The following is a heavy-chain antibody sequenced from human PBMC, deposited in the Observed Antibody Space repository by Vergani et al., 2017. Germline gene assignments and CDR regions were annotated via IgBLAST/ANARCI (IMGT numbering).Heavy chain of an antibody. CDR1: GYTFTSYY. J-gene: IGHJ3*02. D-gene: IGHD1-26*01. V-gene: IGHV1-46*01. Sequence: QVQLVQSGAEVKKPGASVKVSCKASGYTFTSYYMHWVRQAPGQGLEWMGIINPSGGSTSYAQKFQGRVTMTRDTSTSTVYMELSSLRSEDTAVYYCASRDPGSYHDDDAFDIWGQGTMVTVSS. CDR2: INPSGGST. CDR3: ASRDPGSYHDDDAFDI.